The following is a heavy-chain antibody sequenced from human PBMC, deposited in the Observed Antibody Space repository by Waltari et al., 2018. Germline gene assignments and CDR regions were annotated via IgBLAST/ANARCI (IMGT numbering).Heavy chain of an antibody. CDR2: IKEDGSEK. CDR3: ARWMDTSGWYLDY. Sequence: EVQLVESGGGLVQPGGSLRLSCAASGFSFSTYWMSWVRRAPGKGLGAVANIKEDGSEKYYVDSGKGRFAISRDNAKNSLCLQMNSLRIEDTAVYYCARWMDTSGWYLDYWGQGNVVTVSS. V-gene: IGHV3-7*01. CDR1: GFSFSTYW. J-gene: IGHJ4*02. D-gene: IGHD6-19*01.